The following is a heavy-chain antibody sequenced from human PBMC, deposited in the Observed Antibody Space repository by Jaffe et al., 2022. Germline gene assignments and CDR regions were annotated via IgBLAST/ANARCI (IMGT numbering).Heavy chain of an antibody. Sequence: QVQLQESGPGLVKPSQTLSLTCTVSGGSISSGSYYWSWIRQPAGKGLEWIGRIYTSGSTNYNPSLKSRVTISVDTSKNQFSLKLSSVTAADTAVYYCARERLATIFGDYYYYMDVWGKGTTVTVSS. CDR3: ARERLATIFGDYYYYMDV. CDR1: GGSISSGSYY. V-gene: IGHV4-61*02. CDR2: IYTSGST. D-gene: IGHD3-9*01. J-gene: IGHJ6*03.